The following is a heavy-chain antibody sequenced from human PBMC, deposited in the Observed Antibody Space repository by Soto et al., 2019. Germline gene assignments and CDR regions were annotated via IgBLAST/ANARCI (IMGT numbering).Heavy chain of an antibody. CDR1: GFTFSSYS. J-gene: IGHJ4*02. CDR3: GGDSVASYYGSGSYPAVGFDY. CDR2: ISSSSSTI. V-gene: IGHV3-48*01. D-gene: IGHD3-10*01. Sequence: EVQLVESGGGLVQPGGSLRLSCAASGFTFSSYSMNWVRQAPGKGLEWVSYISSSSSTIYYADSVKGRFTISRDNAKNSMYLQMNSLRAEDAAVYYCGGDSVASYYGSGSYPAVGFDYWGQGTLVTVSS.